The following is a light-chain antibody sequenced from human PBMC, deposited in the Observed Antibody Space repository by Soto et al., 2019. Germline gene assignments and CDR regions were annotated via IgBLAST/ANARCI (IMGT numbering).Light chain of an antibody. J-gene: IGLJ1*01. CDR1: SSDVGGYKY. Sequence: QSALTQPPSASGSPGQSVTISCTGTSSDVGGYKYVSWYQQHPGKAPKLMIFEVNKRPSGVPDRFSGSKSGKTASLTVSGPQAEDEADYYCSSYAGINNLGVFGTGTKLTVL. CDR2: EVN. CDR3: SSYAGINNLGV. V-gene: IGLV2-8*01.